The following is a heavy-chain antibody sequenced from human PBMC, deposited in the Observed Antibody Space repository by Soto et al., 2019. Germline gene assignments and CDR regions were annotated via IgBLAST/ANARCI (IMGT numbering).Heavy chain of an antibody. CDR2: INQDGSEK. Sequence: EVQLVESGGGLVQPGEALRLSCAASGYTFSSYWMSWVRQAPGKGLEWVANINQDGSEKYYLDSVKGRFTVPRDNAKNSVYLQMNSLRAEDTAVYYCARRWLGVLGLWGRGTLVTVSS. J-gene: IGHJ2*01. V-gene: IGHV3-7*01. D-gene: IGHD2-8*01. CDR3: ARRWLGVLGL. CDR1: GYTFSSYW.